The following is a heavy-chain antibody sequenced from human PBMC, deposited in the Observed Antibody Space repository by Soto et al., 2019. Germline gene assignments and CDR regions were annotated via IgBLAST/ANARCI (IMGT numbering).Heavy chain of an antibody. D-gene: IGHD6-6*01. Sequence: QVQLVQSGAEVKKPGASVKVSCKASGYTFTIYYMHWVRQAPGQGLQWMGLINPSGGSTSYAQKSQGRVTMTRDTSTSTVYMELSSLRSEDTAVYYCARDLYSSSSWSGMDVWGQGTTVTVSS. CDR3: ARDLYSSSSWSGMDV. V-gene: IGHV1-46*01. J-gene: IGHJ6*02. CDR2: INPSGGST. CDR1: GYTFTIYY.